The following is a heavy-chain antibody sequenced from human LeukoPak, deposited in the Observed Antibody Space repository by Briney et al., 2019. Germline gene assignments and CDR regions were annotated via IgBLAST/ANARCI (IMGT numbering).Heavy chain of an antibody. CDR2: IKEDGSEK. CDR1: GFTFSNYW. CDR3: ARDRRRIVATFYFDY. D-gene: IGHD5-12*01. V-gene: IGHV3-7*01. Sequence: PGGSLRLSCVASGFTFSNYWMSWVRQAPGKGLECVANIKEDGSEKYYVDSVKGRFTISRDNAKNSLYLQMNSLRAEDTAVYYCARDRRRIVATFYFDYWGQGTLVTVSS. J-gene: IGHJ4*02.